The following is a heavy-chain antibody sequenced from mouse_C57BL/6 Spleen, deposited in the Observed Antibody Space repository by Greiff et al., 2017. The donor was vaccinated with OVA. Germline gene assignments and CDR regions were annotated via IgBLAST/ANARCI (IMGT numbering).Heavy chain of an antibody. Sequence: VQLQQSGPVLVKPGASVKMSCKASGYTFTDYYMNWVKQSHGKSLEWIGVINPYNGGTSYNQKFKGKATLTVDKSSSTAYMELNSLTSEDSAVYYCARTYYGSSYLGYFDVWGTGTTVTVSS. J-gene: IGHJ1*03. V-gene: IGHV1-19*01. D-gene: IGHD1-1*01. CDR3: ARTYYGSSYLGYFDV. CDR1: GYTFTDYY. CDR2: INPYNGGT.